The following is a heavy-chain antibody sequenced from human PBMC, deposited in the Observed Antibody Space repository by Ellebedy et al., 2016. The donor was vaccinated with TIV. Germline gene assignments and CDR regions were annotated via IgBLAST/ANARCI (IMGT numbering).Heavy chain of an antibody. CDR2: ISYDGANK. D-gene: IGHD6-19*01. V-gene: IGHV3-30*04. CDR3: VRGSGSSGWNF. J-gene: IGHJ4*02. CDR1: GFSFNTYT. Sequence: GESLKISCAASGFSFNTYTMHWVRQAPGKGLEWVAVISYDGANKFSAASVKDRFTISRDNSKNTLSLQMNSLRVEDTAVYYCVRGSGSSGWNFWGQGTLVTVSS.